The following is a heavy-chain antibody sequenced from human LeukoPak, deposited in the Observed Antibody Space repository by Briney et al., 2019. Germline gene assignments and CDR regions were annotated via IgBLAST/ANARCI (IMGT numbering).Heavy chain of an antibody. J-gene: IGHJ5*02. CDR2: IKKDGSEA. V-gene: IGHV3-7*01. CDR1: GFTFTTYW. CDR3: ASIAAAAPDL. Sequence: GGSLRLSCAASGFTFTTYWMAWVRQPPGKGLEWVANIKKDGSEAYYMDSVRGGFTISRDNAKNLPFWEMSSLIDDDAALYYCASIAAAAPDLWGQGTLVAVSS. D-gene: IGHD6-13*01.